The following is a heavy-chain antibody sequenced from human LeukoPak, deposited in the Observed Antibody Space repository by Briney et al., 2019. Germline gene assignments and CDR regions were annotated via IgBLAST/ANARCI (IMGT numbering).Heavy chain of an antibody. CDR2: INPDSGGP. V-gene: IGHV1-2*02. CDR1: GYTFTDYY. CDR3: ARFMAYYYDSSGYPDDAFDI. D-gene: IGHD3-22*01. J-gene: IGHJ3*02. Sequence: ALVKVSCKASGYTFTDYYMHWVRQAPGQGLEWMGWINPDSGGPNYAQKFQGRVTMTRDTSITTAYMELSRLRSDDTAVYYCARFMAYYYDSSGYPDDAFDIWGQGTMVTVSS.